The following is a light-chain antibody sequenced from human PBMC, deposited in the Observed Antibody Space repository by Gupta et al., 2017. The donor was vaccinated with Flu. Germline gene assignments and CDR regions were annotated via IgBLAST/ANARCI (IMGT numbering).Light chain of an antibody. CDR2: THI. CDR1: GTNFGACLD. J-gene: IGLJ3*02. V-gene: IGLV1-40*01. Sequence: QSVPTPPSSVPGVPGQLVTNACTGSGTNFGACLDLHWYRQVPGTAPKLLIYTHINRLSGVPGRFSGSRSGTAASLNITGLQADDEATYYCQSDDSRLSSWVFGGGTKLTVL. CDR3: QSDDSRLSSWV.